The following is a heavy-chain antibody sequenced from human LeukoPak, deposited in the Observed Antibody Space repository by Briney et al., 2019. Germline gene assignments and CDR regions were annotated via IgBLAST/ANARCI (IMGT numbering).Heavy chain of an antibody. CDR3: AKVSVSGYYTFDY. CDR1: GFTFSSYG. CDR2: IRYDGSNK. Sequence: GGSPRLSCAASGFTFSSYGMHWVRQAPGKGLEWVAFIRYDGSNKYYADSVKGRFTISRDNSKNTLYLQMNSLRAEDTAVYYCAKVSVSGYYTFDYWGQGTLVTVSS. V-gene: IGHV3-30*02. D-gene: IGHD3-3*01. J-gene: IGHJ4*02.